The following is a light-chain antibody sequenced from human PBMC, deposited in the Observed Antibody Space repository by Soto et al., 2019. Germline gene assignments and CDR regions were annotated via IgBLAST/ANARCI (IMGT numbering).Light chain of an antibody. CDR1: SSDVGAYNY. J-gene: IGLJ1*01. CDR3: TSHAGTINFPYI. V-gene: IGLV2-8*01. Sequence: QAVVTQPPSASGSPGQSVTISCTGTSSDVGAYNYVSWYQHHPGKVPKLLVYEVNKRPSGVPDRFSGSKSGNTASLTVSGLQAEDEADYYCTSHAGTINFPYIFGTGTKVTVL. CDR2: EVN.